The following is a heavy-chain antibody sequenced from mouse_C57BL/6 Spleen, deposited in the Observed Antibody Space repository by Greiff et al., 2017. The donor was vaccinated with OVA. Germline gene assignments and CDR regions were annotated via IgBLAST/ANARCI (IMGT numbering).Heavy chain of an antibody. CDR2: ISSGGSYT. D-gene: IGHD1-1*01. CDR1: GFTFSSYG. Sequence: EVKLVESGGDLVKPGGSLKLSCAASGFTFSSYGMSWVRQTPDKRLEWVATISSGGSYTYYPDSVKGRFTISRDNAKNTLYLQMSSLKSEDTAMYYCARHDRDYGSSLYAMVYWGQGTSVTVSS. CDR3: ARHDRDYGSSLYAMVY. J-gene: IGHJ4*01. V-gene: IGHV5-6*01.